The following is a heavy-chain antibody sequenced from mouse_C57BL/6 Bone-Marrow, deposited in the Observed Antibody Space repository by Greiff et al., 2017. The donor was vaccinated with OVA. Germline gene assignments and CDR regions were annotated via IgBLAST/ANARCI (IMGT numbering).Heavy chain of an antibody. J-gene: IGHJ2*01. CDR3: ARGEGRVDY. V-gene: IGHV1-19*01. CDR2: INPYNGGT. Sequence: EVQLQQSGPVLVKPGASVKMSCKASGYTFTDYYMNWVKQSHGKSLEWIGVINPYNGGTSYNQKFKGKATLTVDKSSSTAYMELNSLTSEDSAVYYCARGEGRVDYWGQGTTLTVSS. CDR1: GYTFTDYY.